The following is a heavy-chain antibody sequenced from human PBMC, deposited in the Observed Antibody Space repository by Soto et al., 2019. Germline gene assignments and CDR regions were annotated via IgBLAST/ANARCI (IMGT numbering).Heavy chain of an antibody. J-gene: IGHJ1*01. CDR1: GYNFFTYA. D-gene: IGHD3-10*01. CDR3: ARDMWFGELSPSQH. V-gene: IGHV1-18*01. Sequence: QVELVQSGTEVKKPGASMKVSCKTSGYNFFTYALIWVRQAPGQGLEWIGWISAHNGTIKYAQKFQGRVTLTTDTSASTAYMEMRGLKPDDTAVYYCARDMWFGELSPSQHWGQGTLVTVSS. CDR2: ISAHNGTI.